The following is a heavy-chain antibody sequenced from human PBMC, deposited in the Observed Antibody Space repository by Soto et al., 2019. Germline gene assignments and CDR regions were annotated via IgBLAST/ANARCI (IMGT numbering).Heavy chain of an antibody. D-gene: IGHD1-1*01. Sequence: SGPTLVNPAQTRTLTCTVSGFSLSTSGLCVSWIRQPPGKALEWLALIDWDDDKYYSTSLKTRLTISKDTSKNQVVLTMTNMDPVDTATYYCGSNWNYFYYYGMDVWGQGTTVTVSS. CDR3: GSNWNYFYYYGMDV. V-gene: IGHV2-70*01. J-gene: IGHJ6*02. CDR1: GFSLSTSGLC. CDR2: IDWDDDK.